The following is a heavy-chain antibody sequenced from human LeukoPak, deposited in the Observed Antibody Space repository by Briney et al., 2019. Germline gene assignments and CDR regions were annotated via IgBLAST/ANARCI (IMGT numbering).Heavy chain of an antibody. V-gene: IGHV4-59*01. Sequence: SETLSLTCTVSGGSISSYYWSRIRQPPGKGLEWIGDIYYSGYTNYNPSLKSRVTISVDTSRNQFSLKLRSVTAADTAVYYCARETSQKGAHYMDVWGKGTTVTISS. D-gene: IGHD3-16*01. CDR1: GGSISSYY. J-gene: IGHJ6*03. CDR2: IYYSGYT. CDR3: ARETSQKGAHYMDV.